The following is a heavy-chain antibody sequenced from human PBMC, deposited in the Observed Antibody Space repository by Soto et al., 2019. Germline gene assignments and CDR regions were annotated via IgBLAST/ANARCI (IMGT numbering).Heavy chain of an antibody. CDR2: ISGSGDNT. Sequence: GGSLRLSCAASGFTFSSYVMSWVHQAPGKGLEWVSAISGSGDNTHYADTVKGRFTISRDNSKNTQYLQMNSLRGEDTAVYYCAKDFQGVLADAFDIWGQGTTVTVSS. CDR3: AKDFQGVLADAFDI. D-gene: IGHD3-3*01. V-gene: IGHV3-23*01. CDR1: GFTFSSYV. J-gene: IGHJ3*02.